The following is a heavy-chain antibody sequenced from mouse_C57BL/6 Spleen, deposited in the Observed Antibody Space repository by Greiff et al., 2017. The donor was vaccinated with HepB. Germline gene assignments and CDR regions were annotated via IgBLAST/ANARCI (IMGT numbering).Heavy chain of an antibody. CDR2: ISSGSSTI. CDR3: AKGICSGVRDYFDY. CDR1: GFTFSDYG. V-gene: IGHV5-17*01. D-gene: IGHD1-1*01. Sequence: EVKVEESGGGLVKPGGSLKLSCAASGFTFSDYGMHWVRQAPEKGLEWVAYISSGSSTIYYADTVKGRFTISRDNAKNTLFLQMTRLRSEDTAMCYCAKGICSGVRDYFDYWGQGTTLTVSS. J-gene: IGHJ2*01.